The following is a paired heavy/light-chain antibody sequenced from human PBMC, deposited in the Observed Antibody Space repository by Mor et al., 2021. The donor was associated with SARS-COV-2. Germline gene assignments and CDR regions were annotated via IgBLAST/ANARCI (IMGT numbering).Heavy chain of an antibody. D-gene: IGHD2-15*01. V-gene: IGHV3-30-3*01. CDR3: ARDRCTGGSCYSAWFDP. CDR2: ISYDGSNK. J-gene: IGHJ5*02. CDR1: GITFTAYA. Sequence: QVQLVESGGGVVQPGRSLRLSCAASGITFTAYAMHWVRQAPGKGLEWVAVISYDGSNKYYADSVKGRFTISRDNSKNTLYVQMNSLRAEDTAVYYCARDRCTGGSCYSAWFDPWGQGTLVTVSS.
Light chain of an antibody. V-gene: IGLV2-14*01. Sequence: QSALTQPASVSGSPGQSITISCTGTSSDVGGYNYVSWYQQYPGKAPKLIIYEVSNRPSGVSNRFSGSKSGNTASLTISGLQAEDEADYYCSSYTITTTVLFGGGTKLTVL. J-gene: IGLJ2*01. CDR3: SSYTITTTVL. CDR2: EVS. CDR1: SSDVGGYNY.